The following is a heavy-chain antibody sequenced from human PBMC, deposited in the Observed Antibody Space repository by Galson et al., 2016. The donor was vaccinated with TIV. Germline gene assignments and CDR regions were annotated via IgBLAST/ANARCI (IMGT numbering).Heavy chain of an antibody. CDR3: ARDLAKGWIVVAQGAFDI. CDR1: GFTFSSYS. V-gene: IGHV3-48*01. Sequence: SLRLSCAASGFTFSSYSMNWVRQAPGKGLEWVSYISSSSSSIYYADSVKGRFTISRDNVKNSLYLQMNGLRAEDTAVYYCARDLAKGWIVVAQGAFDIWGQGTMATVSP. J-gene: IGHJ3*02. D-gene: IGHD3-22*01. CDR2: ISSSSSSI.